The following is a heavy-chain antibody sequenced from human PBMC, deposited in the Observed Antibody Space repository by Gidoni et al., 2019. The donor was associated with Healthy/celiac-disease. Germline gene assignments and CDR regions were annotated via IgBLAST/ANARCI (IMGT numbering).Heavy chain of an antibody. CDR3: ARINDILTGSNYYGMDV. D-gene: IGHD3-9*01. CDR2: INHSGST. J-gene: IGHJ6*02. Sequence: QVQLQQWGAGLLKPSETLSLTCAVYGGSFSGYYWSWIRQPPGKGLEWIGEINHSGSTNYNPSLKRRVTISVDTSKNQFSLKLSSVTAADTAVYYCARINDILTGSNYYGMDVWGQGTTVTVSS. V-gene: IGHV4-34*01. CDR1: GGSFSGYY.